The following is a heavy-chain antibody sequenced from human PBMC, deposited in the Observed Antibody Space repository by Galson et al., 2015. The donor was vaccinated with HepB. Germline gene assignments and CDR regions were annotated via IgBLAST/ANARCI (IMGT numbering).Heavy chain of an antibody. CDR3: ARDLGAGKYFDH. CDR1: GFYFGVYG. J-gene: IGHJ4*02. D-gene: IGHD3-10*01. CDR2: IGHDGTYQ. V-gene: IGHV3-33*01. Sequence: SLRLSCAASGFYFGVYGMHWLRQAPGKGPERVAVIGHDGTYQKYGDSVKGRFTISRDNSENTLFLQMNSLRGEDTAVYYCARDLGAGKYFDHWGQGILVTVSS.